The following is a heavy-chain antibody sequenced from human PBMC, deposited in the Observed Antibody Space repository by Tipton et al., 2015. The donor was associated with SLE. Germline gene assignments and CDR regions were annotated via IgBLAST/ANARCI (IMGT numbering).Heavy chain of an antibody. V-gene: IGHV3-66*01. J-gene: IGHJ3*02. Sequence: SLRLSCAASGFTVSRNYMSWVRQAPGKGLEWVSVIYSGGSTYYADSVKGRFTISRDNSKNTLYLQMNSLRAEDTAVYYCARSILGPNDAFDIWGQGTMVTVSS. CDR2: IYSGGST. D-gene: IGHD7-27*01. CDR1: GFTVSRNY. CDR3: ARSILGPNDAFDI.